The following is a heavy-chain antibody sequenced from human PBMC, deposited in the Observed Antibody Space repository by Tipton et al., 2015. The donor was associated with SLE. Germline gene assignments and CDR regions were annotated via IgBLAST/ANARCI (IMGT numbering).Heavy chain of an antibody. V-gene: IGHV3-33*07. CDR2: LWYDGTKE. CDR3: ARDSSFMTSASGMDV. J-gene: IGHJ6*02. D-gene: IGHD2-21*02. CDR1: GFTLNSFV. Sequence: RSLRLSCEASGFTLNSFVMYWVRQAPGRGLEWVAVLWYDGTKEFYADSVKGRFTISRDTSKNMLYLQMNSLRAEDTATYYCARDSSFMTSASGMDVWGQGTTVTVSS.